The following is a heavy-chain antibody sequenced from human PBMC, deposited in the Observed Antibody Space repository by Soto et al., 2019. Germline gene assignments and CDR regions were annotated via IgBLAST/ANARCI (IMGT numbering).Heavy chain of an antibody. V-gene: IGHV3-30-3*01. Sequence: HPGGSLRLSCAASGFTFSSYAMHWVRQAPGKGLEWVAVISYDGSNKYYADSVKGRFTISRDNSKNTLYLQMNSLRAEDTAVYYCARDWGDYYDILTGLNRISMDVWGQGTTVTVS. CDR3: ARDWGDYYDILTGLNRISMDV. D-gene: IGHD3-9*01. J-gene: IGHJ6*02. CDR2: ISYDGSNK. CDR1: GFTFSSYA.